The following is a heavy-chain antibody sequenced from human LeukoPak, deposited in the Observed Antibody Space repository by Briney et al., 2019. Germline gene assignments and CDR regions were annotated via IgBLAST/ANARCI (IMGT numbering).Heavy chain of an antibody. J-gene: IGHJ4*02. CDR3: ARRGSRGSWYYFDY. D-gene: IGHD6-19*01. CDR1: GYTFATSW. Sequence: SLSISCKSSGYTFATSWIAWVRQMPGKGLEWMGIIYPGDSDTRYSPSFQGQVTISADNSISTAYLQWSSLKATDTAMYYCARRGSRGSWYYFDYWGQGTLVTVSS. V-gene: IGHV5-51*01. CDR2: IYPGDSDT.